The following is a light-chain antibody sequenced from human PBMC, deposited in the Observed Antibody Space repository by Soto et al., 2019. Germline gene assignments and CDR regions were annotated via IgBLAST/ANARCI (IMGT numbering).Light chain of an antibody. J-gene: IGKJ2*01. CDR3: QQYTTYPLT. Sequence: DIQMTQSPPSLSASVGDRVTITCRASQGIKNYLAWFQQKPGEAPKSLIYAASSLKSGVPSRFSGSGSGTYFTLTISSLQPEDFASYYCQQYTTYPLTFGRGTKLEIK. CDR1: QGIKNY. V-gene: IGKV1-16*01. CDR2: AAS.